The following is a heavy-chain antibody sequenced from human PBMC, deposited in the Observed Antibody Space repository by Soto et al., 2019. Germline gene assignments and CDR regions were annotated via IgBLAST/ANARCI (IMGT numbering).Heavy chain of an antibody. Sequence: SVKVSCKASGGTFSSYAISWLREAPGQGLEWMGGIIPIFGTANYAQKFQGRVTITADESTSTAYMELSSLRSEDTAVYYCARGATVVTGLHYWGQGTLVTVSS. D-gene: IGHD4-17*01. J-gene: IGHJ4*02. V-gene: IGHV1-69*13. CDR3: ARGATVVTGLHY. CDR1: GGTFSSYA. CDR2: IIPIFGTA.